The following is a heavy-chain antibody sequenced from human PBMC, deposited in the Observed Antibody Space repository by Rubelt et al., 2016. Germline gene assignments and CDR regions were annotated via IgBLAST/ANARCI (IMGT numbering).Heavy chain of an antibody. D-gene: IGHD3-10*01. Sequence: SGYTFTSYGISWVRQAPGQGLEWMGWNSAYNGNTNYAQKLQGRVTMTIDKSTSTAYMELRSLRSDDTAVYYCARDTLGAGFGELTDYWGQGTLVTVSS. CDR1: GYTFTSYG. CDR2: NSAYNGNT. J-gene: IGHJ4*02. CDR3: ARDTLGAGFGELTDY. V-gene: IGHV1-18*01.